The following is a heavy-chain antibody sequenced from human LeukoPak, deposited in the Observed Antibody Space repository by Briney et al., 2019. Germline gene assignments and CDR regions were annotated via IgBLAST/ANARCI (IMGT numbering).Heavy chain of an antibody. CDR1: GFTFSSYA. V-gene: IGHV3-23*01. J-gene: IGHJ4*02. Sequence: GGSLRLSCAASGFTFSSYAMSWVRQAPGKGLEWVSAISGRGGSTYYVDSVKGRFTISRDNSKNTLYLQMNSLRAEDTAVYFCAKDTSSSGSYFDYWGQGTLVTVSS. D-gene: IGHD3-10*01. CDR3: AKDTSSSGSYFDY. CDR2: ISGRGGST.